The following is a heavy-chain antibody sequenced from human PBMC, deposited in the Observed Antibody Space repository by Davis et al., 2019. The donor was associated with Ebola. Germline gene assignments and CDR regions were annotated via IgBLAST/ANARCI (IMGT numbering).Heavy chain of an antibody. D-gene: IGHD6-19*01. CDR1: GDTFSNYA. V-gene: IGHV1-69*06. CDR2: IIPMFGTA. Sequence: AASVKVSCKASGDTFSNYAISWVRQAPGQGLEWMGGIIPMFGTANYAQKFQGRVTITADKSTSTAYMELSSLRSEDTAVYYCARDSIIAVAGRDYYYGMDVWGQGTTVTVSS. CDR3: ARDSIIAVAGRDYYYGMDV. J-gene: IGHJ6*02.